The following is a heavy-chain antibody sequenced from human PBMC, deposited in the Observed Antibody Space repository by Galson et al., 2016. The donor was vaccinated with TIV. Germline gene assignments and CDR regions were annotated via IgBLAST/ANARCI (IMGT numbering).Heavy chain of an antibody. CDR1: GYTFTSYH. V-gene: IGHV1-8*02. J-gene: IGHJ5*02. CDR3: ARSWSVVAPNWVDP. Sequence: SVKVSCKASGYTFTSYHINWVRQATGQGLEWMGWINPDSGNTGYVQTFQGRVTMTRNISASTVYMELSSLRSEDTAVYYCARSWSVVAPNWVDPWGQGTLVTVSS. CDR2: INPDSGNT. D-gene: IGHD2-2*01.